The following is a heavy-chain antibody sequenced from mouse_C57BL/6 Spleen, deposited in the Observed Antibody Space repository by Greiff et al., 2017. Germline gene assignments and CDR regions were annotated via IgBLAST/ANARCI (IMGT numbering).Heavy chain of an antibody. D-gene: IGHD1-1*01. CDR2: INPSNGGT. V-gene: IGHV1-53*01. CDR1: GYTFTSYW. J-gene: IGHJ1*03. CDR3: ARNPLYYYGSSPWYFDV. Sequence: QVQLKQPGTELVKPGASGYTFTSYWMHWVKQRPGQGLEWIGNINPSNGGTNYNEKFKSKATLTVDKSSSTAYMQLSSLTSEDSAVYYCARNPLYYYGSSPWYFDVWGTGTTVTVSS.